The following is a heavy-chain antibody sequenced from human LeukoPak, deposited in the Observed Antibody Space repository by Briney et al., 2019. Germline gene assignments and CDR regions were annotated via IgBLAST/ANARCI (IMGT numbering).Heavy chain of an antibody. D-gene: IGHD1-26*01. CDR3: ARVPGSSGGYYVGDF. Sequence: GVSLRLSCAASGFTFSSHLMHWVRQAPGKGLVWVSRISSDGSYTNYADSVRGRFTISRDNAKNTLYLQMNSLRAEDTAVYYCARVPGSSGGYYVGDFWGQGTLVTVSS. V-gene: IGHV3-74*01. J-gene: IGHJ4*02. CDR1: GFTFSSHL. CDR2: ISSDGSYT.